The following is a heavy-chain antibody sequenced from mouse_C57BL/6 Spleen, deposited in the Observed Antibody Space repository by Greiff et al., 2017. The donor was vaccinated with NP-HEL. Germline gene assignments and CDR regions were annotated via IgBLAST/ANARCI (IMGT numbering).Heavy chain of an antibody. Sequence: EVKVVESGGGLVKPGGSLKLSCAASGFTFSSYAMSWVRQTPEKRLEWVATISDGGSYTYYPDNVKGRFTISRDNAKNNLYLQMSHLKSEDTAMYYCARRRDGACDYWGQGTTLTVSS. CDR3: ARRRDGACDY. D-gene: IGHD3-3*01. CDR1: GFTFSSYA. V-gene: IGHV5-4*03. J-gene: IGHJ2*01. CDR2: ISDGGSYT.